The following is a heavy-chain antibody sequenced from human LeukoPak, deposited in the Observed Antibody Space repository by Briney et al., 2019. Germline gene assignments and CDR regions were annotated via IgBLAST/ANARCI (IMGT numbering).Heavy chain of an antibody. Sequence: PGRSLRLSCAASGFTFSSYAMHWVRQAPGKGLEWVAVISYDGSNKYYADSVKGRFTISRDNSKNTLYLQMNSLRAEYTAVYYCASGDGYNSNPRDNYYYGMDVWGQGTTVTVSS. V-gene: IGHV3-30-3*01. D-gene: IGHD2-21*01. J-gene: IGHJ6*02. CDR3: ASGDGYNSNPRDNYYYGMDV. CDR1: GFTFSSYA. CDR2: ISYDGSNK.